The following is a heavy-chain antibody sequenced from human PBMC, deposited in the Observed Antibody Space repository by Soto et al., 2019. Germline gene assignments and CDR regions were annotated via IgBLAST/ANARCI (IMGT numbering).Heavy chain of an antibody. Sequence: EVQLVESGGGLVQPGGSLKLSCAASGFTFSGSAMHWVRQASGKGLEWVGRIRSKANSYATAYAASVQGRFTISRDDSKNTAYLQMNSLKTEDTAVYYCTRPDGRGGSCYSGGDDYWGQGTLVTVSS. D-gene: IGHD2-15*01. V-gene: IGHV3-73*01. CDR3: TRPDGRGGSCYSGGDDY. J-gene: IGHJ4*02. CDR1: GFTFSGSA. CDR2: IRSKANSYAT.